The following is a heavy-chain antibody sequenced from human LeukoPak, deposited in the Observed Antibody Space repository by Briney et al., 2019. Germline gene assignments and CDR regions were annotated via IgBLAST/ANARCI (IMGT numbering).Heavy chain of an antibody. J-gene: IGHJ3*02. D-gene: IGHD2-2*01. CDR3: ARDRSIVPAATDDAFDI. CDR2: IIPILGIA. V-gene: IGHV1-69*04. Sequence: SVKVSCKASGGTFSSYTISWVRQAPGQGLEWMGRIIPILGIANYAQKFQGRVTITADKSTSTAYMELSSLRSEDTAVYYCARDRSIVPAATDDAFDIWGTGTMVTVSS. CDR1: GGTFSSYT.